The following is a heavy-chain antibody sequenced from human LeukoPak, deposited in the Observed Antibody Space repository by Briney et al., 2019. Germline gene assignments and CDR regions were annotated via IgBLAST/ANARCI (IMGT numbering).Heavy chain of an antibody. CDR2: INHSGST. CDR3: ARVATATFDY. V-gene: IGHV4-34*01. Sequence: SETLSLTCAVYGGSFSGYYWSWIRQPPGKGLEWIGEINHSGSTNYNPSLKSRVTISVDTSKNQFSLKLSSVTAANTAVYYCARVATATFDYWGQGTLVTVSS. CDR1: GGSFSGYY. D-gene: IGHD5-24*01. J-gene: IGHJ4*02.